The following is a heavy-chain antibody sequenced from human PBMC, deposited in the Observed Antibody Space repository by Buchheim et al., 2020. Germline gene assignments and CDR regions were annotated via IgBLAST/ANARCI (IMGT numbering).Heavy chain of an antibody. CDR3: TSGEDYGEHGLPGDESIPDY. V-gene: IGHV3-73*01. J-gene: IGHJ4*02. CDR2: IRSKANSYAT. D-gene: IGHD4-17*01. Sequence: EVQLVESGGGLVQPGGSLKLSCAASGFTFSGSAMHWVRQASGKGLEWVGRIRSKANSYATAYAASVKGRFTISRDDSKNTAYLQMNSLKTEDTAVYYCTSGEDYGEHGLPGDESIPDYWGQGTL. CDR1: GFTFSGSA.